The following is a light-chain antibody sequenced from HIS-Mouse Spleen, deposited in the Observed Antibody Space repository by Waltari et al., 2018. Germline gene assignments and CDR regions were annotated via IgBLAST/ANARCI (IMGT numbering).Light chain of an antibody. CDR2: DAS. V-gene: IGKV3-11*01. CDR3: QQRSNWAIT. CDR1: QSVSSY. J-gene: IGKJ5*01. Sequence: EIVLTQSPATLSLSPGVRATLSCRASQSVSSYLAWYQHKPGQAPRLLIYDASNRATGIPARFSGSGSGTDFTLTISSLEPEDFAVYYCQQRSNWAITFGQGTRLEIK.